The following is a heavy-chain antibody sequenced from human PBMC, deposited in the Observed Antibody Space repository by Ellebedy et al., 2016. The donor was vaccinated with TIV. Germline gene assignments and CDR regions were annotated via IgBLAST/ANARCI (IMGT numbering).Heavy chain of an antibody. CDR2: ISYSCDLM. CDR3: ARLGVIAAAGASDY. Sequence: GESLKISCAASGFTFSGYYMSWFLQAPGKGPEWVSYISYSCDLMYYADSVKGRFTTSRDNAGNSLYLQMNSLRAEDTAVYYCARLGVIAAAGASDYWGQGTLVIVSS. D-gene: IGHD6-13*01. J-gene: IGHJ4*02. V-gene: IGHV3-11*01. CDR1: GFTFSGYY.